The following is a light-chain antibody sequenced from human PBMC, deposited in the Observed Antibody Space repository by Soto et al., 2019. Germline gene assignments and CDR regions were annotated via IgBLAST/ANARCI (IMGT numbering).Light chain of an antibody. CDR3: NSYTSSSTPYV. CDR2: DVS. Sequence: QSALTQPASVSGSPGQSITISCTGTSSDVGGYNYVSWYQQHPGKAPKLMIYDVSNRPSGVSNRFSGSKSGNTASLTISGLQAEDEADYYCNSYTSSSTPYVFGTGTQLTVL. CDR1: SSDVGGYNY. V-gene: IGLV2-14*01. J-gene: IGLJ1*01.